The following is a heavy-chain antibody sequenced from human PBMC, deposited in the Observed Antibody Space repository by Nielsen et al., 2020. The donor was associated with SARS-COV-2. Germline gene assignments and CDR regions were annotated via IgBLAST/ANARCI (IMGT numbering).Heavy chain of an antibody. CDR1: GYTFTSYA. V-gene: IGHV1-3*01. D-gene: IGHD1-26*01. CDR3: ARDLVVGATTWYYMDV. J-gene: IGHJ6*03. CDR2: INAGNGNT. Sequence: ASVHVSCKASGYTFTSYAMHWVRQAPGQRLEWMGWINAGNGNTKYSQKFQGRVTITRDTSASTAYMELSSLRSEDTAVYYCARDLVVGATTWYYMDVWGKGTTVTVSS.